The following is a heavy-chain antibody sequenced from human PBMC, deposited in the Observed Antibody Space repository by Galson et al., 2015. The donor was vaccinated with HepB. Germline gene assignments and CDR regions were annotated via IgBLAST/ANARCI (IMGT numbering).Heavy chain of an antibody. CDR1: GYTFTSYD. V-gene: IGHV1-8*01. Sequence: SVKVSCKASGYTFTSYDINWVRQATGQGLEWMGWMNPNSGNTGYAQKFQGRVTMTRNTSISTAYMELSSLRSEDTAVYYCARACFYGSSGYYLGSYYYYYMDVWGKGTTVTVSS. CDR2: MNPNSGNT. J-gene: IGHJ6*03. D-gene: IGHD3-22*01. CDR3: ARACFYGSSGYYLGSYYYYYMDV.